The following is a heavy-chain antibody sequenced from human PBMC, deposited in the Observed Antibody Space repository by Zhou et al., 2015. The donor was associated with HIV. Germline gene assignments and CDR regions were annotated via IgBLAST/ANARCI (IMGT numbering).Heavy chain of an antibody. CDR2: ISGTGDRT. CDR3: VKDNPLSFGV. D-gene: IGHD3-16*01. V-gene: IGHV3-23*01. CDR1: GFTFNSFA. J-gene: IGHJ6*02. Sequence: EVHLFGVWRRPGTAGGGSLRLSCVASGFTFNSFAMSWVRQAPGKGLEWISSISGTGDRTYYPESVKGRFTISRDNSKSTVYLHMNSLRAEDTAVYYCVKDNPLSFGVRAQGTTVTVSS.